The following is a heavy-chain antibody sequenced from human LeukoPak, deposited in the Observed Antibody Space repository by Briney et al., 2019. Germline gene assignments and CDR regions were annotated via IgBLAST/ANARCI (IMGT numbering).Heavy chain of an antibody. CDR1: GGSFSGYY. J-gene: IGHJ5*02. Sequence: SETLSLTCAVYGGSFSGYYWSWIRQPPGKGLEWIGEINHSGSTNYNPSLKGRVTISVDTSKNQFSLKLSSVTAADTAVYYCARTRYYDFWSGSSTRFWFDPWGQGTLVTVSS. D-gene: IGHD3-3*01. CDR2: INHSGST. V-gene: IGHV4-34*01. CDR3: ARTRYYDFWSGSSTRFWFDP.